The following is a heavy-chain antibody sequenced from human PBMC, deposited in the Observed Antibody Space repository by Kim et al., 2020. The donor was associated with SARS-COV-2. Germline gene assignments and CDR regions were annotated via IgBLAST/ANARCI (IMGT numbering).Heavy chain of an antibody. Sequence: SETLSLTCTVSGYSISSGYYWGWIRQPPGKGLEWIGSIYHSGSTYYNPSLKSRVTISVDTSKNQFSLKLSSVTAADTAVYYCARDDIAAAGLDPWGQGTLVTVSS. CDR1: GYSISSGYY. V-gene: IGHV4-38-2*02. CDR3: ARDDIAAAGLDP. CDR2: IYHSGST. J-gene: IGHJ5*02. D-gene: IGHD6-13*01.